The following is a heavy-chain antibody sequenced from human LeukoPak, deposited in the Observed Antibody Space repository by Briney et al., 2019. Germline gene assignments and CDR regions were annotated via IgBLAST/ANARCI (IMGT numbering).Heavy chain of an antibody. Sequence: SVKVSCKASGYTFTGYHMHWVRQAPGQGLEWMGGIIPIFGTANYAQKFQGRVTITADESTSTAYMELSSLRSEDTAVYYCASSDPDYWGRGTLVTVSS. CDR2: IIPIFGTA. J-gene: IGHJ4*02. CDR3: ASSDPDY. CDR1: GYTFTGYH. D-gene: IGHD1-26*01. V-gene: IGHV1-69*13.